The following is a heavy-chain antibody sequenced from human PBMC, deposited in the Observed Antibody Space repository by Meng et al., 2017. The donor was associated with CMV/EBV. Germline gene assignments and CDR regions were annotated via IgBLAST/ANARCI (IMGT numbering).Heavy chain of an antibody. CDR1: GFTVSSNY. CDR2: IYSGGST. Sequence: GESLKISCAASGFTVSSNYMSWVRQAPGKGLEWVSVIYSGGSTYYADSVKGRFTISRDNSKNTLYLQMNSLRPEDTAVYYCASGLGKGHHYGISAERFGELLSLGYWGQGTLVTVSS. CDR3: ASGLGKGHHYGISAERFGELLSLGY. V-gene: IGHV3-53*05. D-gene: IGHD3-10*01. J-gene: IGHJ4*02.